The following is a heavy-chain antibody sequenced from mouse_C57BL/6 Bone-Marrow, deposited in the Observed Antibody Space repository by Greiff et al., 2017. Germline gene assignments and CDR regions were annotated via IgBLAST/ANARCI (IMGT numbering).Heavy chain of an antibody. V-gene: IGHV6-6*01. CDR1: GFTFSDAW. CDR3: TSLICYYCSSP. CDR2: IRNKANTHAT. Sequence: EVQLVESGGGLVQPGGSMKLSCAASGFTFSDAWMDWVSQSPEKGLEWVAEIRNKANTHATYYDESVKGRFTISRDDSKSSVYLHMHSLRAEDTGIYDYTSLICYYCSSPWGQGTSVTVSS. D-gene: IGHD1-1*01. J-gene: IGHJ4*01.